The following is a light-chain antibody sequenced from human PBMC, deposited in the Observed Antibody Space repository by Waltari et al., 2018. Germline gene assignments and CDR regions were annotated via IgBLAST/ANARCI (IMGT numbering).Light chain of an antibody. V-gene: IGLV1-47*01. J-gene: IGLJ3*02. Sequence: QSVVTQPPSASETPGQRVTISCSGSGSNVGRNYVTWYQQVPGTAPKVVIYRNERGPSGVPDRFSGSKSGPSASLASSGLRSEEEADYYCAVWDDSVSGWVFGGGTKLTVL. CDR1: GSNVGRNY. CDR3: AVWDDSVSGWV. CDR2: RNE.